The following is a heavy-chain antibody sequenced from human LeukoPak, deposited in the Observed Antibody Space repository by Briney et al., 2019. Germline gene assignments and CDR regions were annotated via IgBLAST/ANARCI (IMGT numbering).Heavy chain of an antibody. CDR2: IYPGDSDT. Sequence: GESLKISCKGSGYSFTSYWIGWVRQMPGKGLEWMGIIYPGDSDTRYSPSFQGQFTISVDKSIITAYLQWSSLKASDTAMYYCARPIHCSTTSCSFDYRGQGTLVTVSS. V-gene: IGHV5-51*01. CDR3: ARPIHCSTTSCSFDY. CDR1: GYSFTSYW. D-gene: IGHD2-2*01. J-gene: IGHJ4*02.